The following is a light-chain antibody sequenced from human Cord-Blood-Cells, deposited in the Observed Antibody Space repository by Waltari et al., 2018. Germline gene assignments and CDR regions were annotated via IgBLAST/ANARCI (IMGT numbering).Light chain of an antibody. CDR3: QQYGSSPYT. CDR1: QSARSSY. CDR2: GAS. Sequence: ELVLTQSPGTLSLSPGERATLSCSASQSARSSYLAWYQQKPGQAPRLLIYGASNKATGIPDRVSGRGSGTGFTLTISRLEPEDFAVYYCQQYGSSPYTFGQGTKLEIK. J-gene: IGKJ2*01. V-gene: IGKV3-20*01.